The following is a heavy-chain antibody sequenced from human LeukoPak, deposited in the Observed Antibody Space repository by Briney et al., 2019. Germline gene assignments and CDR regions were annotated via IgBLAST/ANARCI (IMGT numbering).Heavy chain of an antibody. CDR3: VLGAYWNDDKNAFHI. CDR1: GLTFSSYD. V-gene: IGHV3-13*01. Sequence: GGSLRLSCAASGLTFSSYDMHWVRQAPGEGLEWVSSIGATGDTYYAGSVKGRFTISRENANKSLYLQMSSPRVEDTAVYFCVLGAYWNDDKNAFHIWGPGTMVTVSS. D-gene: IGHD1-1*01. CDR2: IGATGDT. J-gene: IGHJ3*02.